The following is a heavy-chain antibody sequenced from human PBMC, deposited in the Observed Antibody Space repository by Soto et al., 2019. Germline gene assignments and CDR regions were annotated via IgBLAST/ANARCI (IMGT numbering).Heavy chain of an antibody. D-gene: IGHD3-10*01. CDR2: ISGSGGST. V-gene: IGHV3-23*01. J-gene: IGHJ6*03. CDR3: AKGSYGSGSYPGPLSYYYMDV. CDR1: GFTFSSYA. Sequence: PGGSLRLSCAASGFTFSSYAMSWVRQAPGKGLEWVSAISGSGGSTYYADSVKGRFTISRDNSKNTLYLQMNSLRAEDTAVYYCAKGSYGSGSYPGPLSYYYMDVWGKGTTVTVSS.